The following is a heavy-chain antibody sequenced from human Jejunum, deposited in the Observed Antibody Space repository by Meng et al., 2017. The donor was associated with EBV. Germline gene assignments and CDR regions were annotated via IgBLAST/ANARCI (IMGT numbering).Heavy chain of an antibody. V-gene: IGHV4-4*02. D-gene: IGHD3-22*01. CDR3: AGNGYYALEY. J-gene: IGHJ4*02. CDR2: IYHGGGT. CDR1: GGSISDNDW. Sequence: QVQLQESGPRLEKPSGTLSLTCVVSGGSISDNDWWSWVRQPPGKGPEWLGEIYHGGGTNYNPSLESRVTISVDKSKNQFSLKLNSVTVADTAVYYCAGNGYYALEYWGPGILVTVSS.